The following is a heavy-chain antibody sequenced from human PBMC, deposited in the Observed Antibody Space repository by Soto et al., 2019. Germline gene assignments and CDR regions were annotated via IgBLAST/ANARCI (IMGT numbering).Heavy chain of an antibody. CDR2: ISGSGGST. D-gene: IGHD3-3*01. V-gene: IGHV3-23*01. CDR3: AKDFWSGYSSSDAFDI. Sequence: GGSLRLSCAASGFTFSSYAMSWVRQAPGKGLEWVSAISGSGGSTYYADSVKGRFTISRDNSKNTLYLQMNSLRAEDTAVYYCAKDFWSGYSSSDAFDIWGQGTMVTVSS. J-gene: IGHJ3*02. CDR1: GFTFSSYA.